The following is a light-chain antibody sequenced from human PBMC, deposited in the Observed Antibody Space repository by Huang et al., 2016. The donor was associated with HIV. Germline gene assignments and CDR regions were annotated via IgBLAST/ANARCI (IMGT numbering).Light chain of an antibody. CDR2: DAS. Sequence: EIVLTQSPATLSLSPGERATLSCRASQSVSSNLAWYQQKPGQAPRLPIYDASNRATGIPAKFSGSGSGTDFTLTISSLEPEDFAIYYCQQRSNWPPGFGQGTRLEIK. J-gene: IGKJ5*01. CDR3: QQRSNWPPG. V-gene: IGKV3-11*01. CDR1: QSVSSN.